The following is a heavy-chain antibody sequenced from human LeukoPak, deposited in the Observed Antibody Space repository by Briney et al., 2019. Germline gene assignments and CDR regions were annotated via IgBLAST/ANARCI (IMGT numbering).Heavy chain of an antibody. Sequence: GGSLRLSCAASGFTFSTYAMSWVRQAPGKGLEWVSAISGSGGITYYADSVKGRFTISRDNSKNTLYLQMDSLRPEDTAVYYCAKVPGQIVALPAGDDAFDIWGQGTMVTVSS. CDR1: GFTFSTYA. CDR3: AKVPGQIVALPAGDDAFDI. D-gene: IGHD2-2*01. CDR2: ISGSGGIT. V-gene: IGHV3-23*01. J-gene: IGHJ3*02.